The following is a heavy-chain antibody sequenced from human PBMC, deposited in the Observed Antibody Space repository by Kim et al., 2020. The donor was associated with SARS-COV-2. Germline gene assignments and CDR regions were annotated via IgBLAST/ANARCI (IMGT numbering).Heavy chain of an antibody. CDR3: AKDGGAYQLLPYNWFDP. D-gene: IGHD2-2*01. Sequence: GKGRFTISRDNSKNTLYLQMNSLRAEDTAVYYCAKDGGAYQLLPYNWFDPWGQGTLVTVSS. V-gene: IGHV3-23*01. J-gene: IGHJ5*02.